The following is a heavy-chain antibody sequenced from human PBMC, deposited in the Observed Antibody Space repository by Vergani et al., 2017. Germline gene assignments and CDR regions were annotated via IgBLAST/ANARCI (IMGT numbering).Heavy chain of an antibody. CDR1: GYTFTSYA. CDR2: INTNTGNP. Sequence: QVQLVQSGSELKKPGASVKVSCKASGYTFTSYAMNWVRQAPGQGLEWMGWINTNTGNPTYAQGFTGRFVFSLDTSVSTAYLQISSLKAEDTAVYYCARVQELYDFWSGYRVRYYYYMDVWGKGTTVTVSS. V-gene: IGHV7-4-1*02. D-gene: IGHD3-3*01. J-gene: IGHJ6*03. CDR3: ARVQELYDFWSGYRVRYYYYMDV.